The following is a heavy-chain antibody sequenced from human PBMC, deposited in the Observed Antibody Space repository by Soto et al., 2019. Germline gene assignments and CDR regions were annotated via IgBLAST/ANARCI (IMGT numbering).Heavy chain of an antibody. CDR2: INPNSGGT. CDR1: GYTFTGYY. D-gene: IGHD1-20*01. Sequence: ASVKVSCKGSGYTFTGYYMHWVRQAPGQGLEWMGWINPNSGGTNYAQKFQGRVTMTRDTSISTAYMELSRLRSDDTAVYYCARELYITGTPNPHGMDVWGQGTTVTVSS. V-gene: IGHV1-2*02. CDR3: ARELYITGTPNPHGMDV. J-gene: IGHJ6*02.